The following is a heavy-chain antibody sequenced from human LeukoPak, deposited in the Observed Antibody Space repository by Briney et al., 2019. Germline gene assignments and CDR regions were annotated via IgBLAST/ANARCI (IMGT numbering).Heavy chain of an antibody. J-gene: IGHJ4*02. CDR1: GYTFTSYD. V-gene: IGHV1-8*03. D-gene: IGHD6-6*01. Sequence: ASVKVSCKASGYTFTSYDINWVRQATGQGLEWMGRMNPNSGNTGYAQKFQGRVTITRNTSISTAYMEPSSLRSEDTAVYYCARGKLYSSSSGDGYWGQGTLVTVSS. CDR2: MNPNSGNT. CDR3: ARGKLYSSSSGDGY.